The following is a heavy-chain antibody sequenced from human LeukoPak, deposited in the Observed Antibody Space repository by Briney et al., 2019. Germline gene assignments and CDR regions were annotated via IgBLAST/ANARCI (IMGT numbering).Heavy chain of an antibody. V-gene: IGHV4-59*01. Sequence: SETLSLTCTVSGDSISTYYWSWLRQPPGKGLEWIGYIYYRVTSDYNPSLTSRVTMSVDMSTRQISLKLSSVTAADTAVYYCARAVGGDGSGSLWGPGTLVTVSS. J-gene: IGHJ4*02. CDR2: IYYRVTS. CDR1: GDSISTYY. CDR3: ARAVGGDGSGSL. D-gene: IGHD3-10*01.